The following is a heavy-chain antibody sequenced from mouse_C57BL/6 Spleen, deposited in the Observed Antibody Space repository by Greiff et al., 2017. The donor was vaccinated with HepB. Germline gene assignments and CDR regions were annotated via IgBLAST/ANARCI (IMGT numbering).Heavy chain of an antibody. Sequence: EVKVVESGGDLVKPGGSLKLSCAASGFTFSSYGMSWVRQTPDKRLEWVATISSGGSYTYYPDSVKGRFTISRDNAKNTLYLQMSSLKSEDTAMYYCARQTAQGLDYWGQGTTLTVSS. CDR2: ISSGGSYT. CDR1: GFTFSSYG. J-gene: IGHJ2*01. CDR3: ARQTAQGLDY. V-gene: IGHV5-6*01. D-gene: IGHD3-2*02.